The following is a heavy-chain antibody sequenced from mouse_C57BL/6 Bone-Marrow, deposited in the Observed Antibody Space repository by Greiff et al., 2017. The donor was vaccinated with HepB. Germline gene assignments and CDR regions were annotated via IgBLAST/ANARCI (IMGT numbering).Heavy chain of an antibody. D-gene: IGHD1-1*01. Sequence: EVQRVESGGGLVQPKGSLKLSCAASGFTFNTYAMHWVRQAPGKGLEWVARIRSKSSNYATYYADSVKDRFTISRDDSQSMLYLQMNNLKTEDTAMYYCVASYYYGSIYWYFDVWGTGTTVTVSS. CDR2: IRSKSSNYAT. CDR1: GFTFNTYA. J-gene: IGHJ1*03. CDR3: VASYYYGSIYWYFDV. V-gene: IGHV10-3*01.